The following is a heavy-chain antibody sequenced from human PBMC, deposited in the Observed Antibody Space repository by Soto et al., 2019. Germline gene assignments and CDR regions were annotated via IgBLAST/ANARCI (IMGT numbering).Heavy chain of an antibody. Sequence: GASVKVSCKASGYTLTSYYMHWVRQAPGQGLEWMGIINPSGGSTSYAQKFQGRVTMTRDTSTSTVYMELSSLRSEDTAVYYCARAPRGDYDFWSSFIPPWYYYYYMDVWGKGTTVTVSS. J-gene: IGHJ6*03. CDR1: GYTLTSYY. CDR3: ARAPRGDYDFWSSFIPPWYYYYYMDV. CDR2: INPSGGST. D-gene: IGHD3-3*01. V-gene: IGHV1-46*03.